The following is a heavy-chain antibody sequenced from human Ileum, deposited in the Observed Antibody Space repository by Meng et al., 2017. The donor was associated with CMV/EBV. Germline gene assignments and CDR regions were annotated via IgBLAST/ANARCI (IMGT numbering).Heavy chain of an antibody. CDR1: GYSFTNYG. J-gene: IGHJ6*02. D-gene: IGHD3-3*01. Sequence: GESLKVSCKASGYSFTNYGLSWVRQAPGQGLEWMGWISGYNGNTKYAQKFQGRVTMTTDTSTSTAYMELRNLRSDDTAVYYCARDAVFGVVIYYYYAMDAWGQGTTVTVSS. CDR3: ARDAVFGVVIYYYYAMDA. V-gene: IGHV1-18*01. CDR2: ISGYNGNT.